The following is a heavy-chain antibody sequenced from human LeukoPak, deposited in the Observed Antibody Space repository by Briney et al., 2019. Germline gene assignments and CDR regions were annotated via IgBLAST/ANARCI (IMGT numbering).Heavy chain of an antibody. J-gene: IGHJ5*02. CDR1: GYTFTGYY. CDR3: ARDREYYYDSSGYYNWFDP. V-gene: IGHV1-2*02. Sequence: ASVKVSCKASGYTFTGYYMHWVRQAPGQGLEWMGWINPNSGGTNYAQKFQGGVTMTRDTSISTAYMELSRLRSDDTAVYYCARDREYYYDSSGYYNWFDPWGQGTLVTVSS. CDR2: INPNSGGT. D-gene: IGHD3-22*01.